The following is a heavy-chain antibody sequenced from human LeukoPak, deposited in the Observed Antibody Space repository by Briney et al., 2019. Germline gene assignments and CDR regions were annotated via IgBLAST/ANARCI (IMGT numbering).Heavy chain of an antibody. J-gene: IGHJ6*02. CDR3: AKHDYYYYGMDV. V-gene: IGHV4-61*05. Sequence: PSETLSLTCTVSGGSISSSSYYWGWIRQPPGKGLEWIGYMYYSGSTNFNPSLKSRVTMSVDTSKNQFSLKLSSVTAADTAVYYCAKHDYYYYGMDVWGQGTTVTVSS. CDR2: MYYSGST. CDR1: GGSISSSSYY.